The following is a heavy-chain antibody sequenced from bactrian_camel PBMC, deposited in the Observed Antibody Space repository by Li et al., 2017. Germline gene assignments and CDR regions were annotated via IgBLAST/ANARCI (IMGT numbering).Heavy chain of an antibody. Sequence: HVQLVESGGGSVQTGGSLRLSCVVSGHGRGSNCVGWYRLPPGRAPAEREGIAAIRRSGGETWYAGSVKGRFTISQDSARNTVYLQSNSLTREDSAMYYCTRETQWVGYHEFAEYWGQGTQVTVS. J-gene: IGHJ4*01. CDR1: GHGRGSNC. CDR2: IRRSGGET. CDR3: TRETQWVGYHEFAEY. V-gene: IGHV3-3*01. D-gene: IGHD5*01.